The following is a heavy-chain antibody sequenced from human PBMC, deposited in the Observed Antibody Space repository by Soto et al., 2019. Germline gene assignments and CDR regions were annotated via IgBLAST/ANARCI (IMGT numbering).Heavy chain of an antibody. J-gene: IGHJ4*02. D-gene: IGHD1-1*01. CDR1: GFIFSNYA. V-gene: IGHV3-23*01. CDR3: TKGGIPRRYNIPKMYFDY. CDR2: ISGSGATT. Sequence: WGSLRLSCAASGFIFSNYAMSWVRQAPGRGLEWVSAISGSGATTYYPDSVKGRFTISRDNSKNTLYLQMNNLRADDTAVYYCTKGGIPRRYNIPKMYFDYWGPGSLVTVFS.